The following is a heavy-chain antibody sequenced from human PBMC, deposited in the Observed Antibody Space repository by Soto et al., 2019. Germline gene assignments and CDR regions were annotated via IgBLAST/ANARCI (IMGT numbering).Heavy chain of an antibody. V-gene: IGHV3-23*01. CDR2: ISGSGGST. CDR3: AKYSYGPTHND. D-gene: IGHD5-18*01. J-gene: IGHJ4*02. CDR1: GFTFSSYA. Sequence: EVQLLESGGGLVQPGGSLRLSCAASGFTFSSYAMSWVRQAPGKGLEWVSAISGSGGSTYYAGSVKGRCTISRDNSENTLYLQMNSLRAEDTAVYYCAKYSYGPTHNDWGQGTLVTVSS.